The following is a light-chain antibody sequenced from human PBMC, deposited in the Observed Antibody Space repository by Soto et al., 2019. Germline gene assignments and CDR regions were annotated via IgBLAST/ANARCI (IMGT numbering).Light chain of an antibody. V-gene: IGKV3-20*01. J-gene: IGKJ5*01. CDR1: QSVSSSY. CDR3: QHYGSSPRVT. Sequence: ELVLTQAQGPLPLSPGKCATLSGRAIQSVSSSYLAWYQQKPGQAPRLLFYDASTRATGIPARFSGSGSGTDFTLTISRLEHEDFAVYYCQHYGSSPRVTFGQGTRLEI. CDR2: DAS.